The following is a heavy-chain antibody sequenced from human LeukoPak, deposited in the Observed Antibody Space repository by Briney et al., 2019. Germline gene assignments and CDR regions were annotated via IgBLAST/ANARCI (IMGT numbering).Heavy chain of an antibody. Sequence: PSETLSLTCAVSGYSISSGYYWGWIRQPPGKGLEWIGSIYHSGSTYYNPSLKSRVTISVDTSKNQFSLKLSSVTAADTAVYYCAGVSRFLEWPDYWGQGTLVTVSS. CDR3: AGVSRFLEWPDY. J-gene: IGHJ4*02. D-gene: IGHD3-3*01. CDR1: GYSISSGYY. V-gene: IGHV4-38-2*01. CDR2: IYHSGST.